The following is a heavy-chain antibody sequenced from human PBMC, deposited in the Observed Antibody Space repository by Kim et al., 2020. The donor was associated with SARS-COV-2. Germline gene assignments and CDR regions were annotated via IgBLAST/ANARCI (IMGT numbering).Heavy chain of an antibody. Sequence: STHYNPSLKSRVTISVDTSKNQISLKLSSVTAADTAVYYCARSHSYYMDVWGKGTTVTVSS. J-gene: IGHJ6*03. V-gene: IGHV4-39*01. CDR2: ST. CDR3: ARSHSYYMDV.